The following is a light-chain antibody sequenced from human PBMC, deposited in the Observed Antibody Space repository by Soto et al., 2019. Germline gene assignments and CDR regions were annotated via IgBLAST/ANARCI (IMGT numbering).Light chain of an antibody. CDR1: QSVNSKY. V-gene: IGKV3-20*01. J-gene: IGKJ4*01. Sequence: EVVLTQSPGTLSLSPGERATLSCRASQSVNSKYLAWYQQKPGQATRLLMYAISSRAAGIPDRFSGSWSGTDFTLTISRLEPEDLAVYYCQQYDNSHLTFGGGNKVEI. CDR2: AIS. CDR3: QQYDNSHLT.